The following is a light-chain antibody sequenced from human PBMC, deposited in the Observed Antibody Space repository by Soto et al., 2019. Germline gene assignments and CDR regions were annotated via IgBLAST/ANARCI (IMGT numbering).Light chain of an antibody. Sequence: DVQMTQSPSTLSAYVGDRVTITCRASQSVTSWLAWYQQKPGKAPKVLIYDASSLESGVPSRFSGSGSGTEFTLTISSLHPDDFATYYCHHYNSYPGSFGQGTKVEIK. CDR3: HHYNSYPGS. J-gene: IGKJ1*01. V-gene: IGKV1-5*01. CDR1: QSVTSW. CDR2: DAS.